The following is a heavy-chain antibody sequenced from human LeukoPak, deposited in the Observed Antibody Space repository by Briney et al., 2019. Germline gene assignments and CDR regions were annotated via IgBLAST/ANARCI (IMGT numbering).Heavy chain of an antibody. D-gene: IGHD6-19*01. CDR3: ATHPTGYSSGWYDC. Sequence: PSVKVSCKVSGYTLTELSMHWVRQAPGKGLEWIGCFDTEDGETIYAQNSQGRVTMTVETSTDTAYMELSSLRSEDTAVYYCATHPTGYSSGWYDCWGQGTLVTVSS. CDR2: FDTEDGET. V-gene: IGHV1-24*01. CDR1: GYTLTELS. J-gene: IGHJ5*01.